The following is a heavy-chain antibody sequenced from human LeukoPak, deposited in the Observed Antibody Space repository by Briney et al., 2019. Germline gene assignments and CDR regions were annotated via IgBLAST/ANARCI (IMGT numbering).Heavy chain of an antibody. V-gene: IGHV3-7*01. CDR2: IKQDGSEK. CDR1: GFTFSSYW. Sequence: GGSLRLSCAASGFTFSSYWMNWVRQAPGKGLEWVANIKQDGSEKYYVDSVKGRFTISRDNARSSLYLDMNSLRAEDTAVYYCARSGSRGYSRTEGAPFDYWGQGTLVTVSS. J-gene: IGHJ4*02. CDR3: ARSGSRGYSRTEGAPFDY. D-gene: IGHD3-22*01.